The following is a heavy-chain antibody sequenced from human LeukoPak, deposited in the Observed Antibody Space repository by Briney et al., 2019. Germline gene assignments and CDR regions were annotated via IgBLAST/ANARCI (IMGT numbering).Heavy chain of an antibody. V-gene: IGHV3-15*01. D-gene: IGHD2-2*01. Sequence: GGSLRLSCAASGFTFSNAWMSWVRQAPGKGLEWVGRIKSKTDGGTTDYAAPVKGRFTISRDDSKNTLYLQMNSLKTEDTAVYYCTTCYRLYYYHMDVWGKGTTVTVSS. CDR3: TTCYRLYYYHMDV. CDR1: GFTFSNAW. CDR2: IKSKTDGGTT. J-gene: IGHJ6*03.